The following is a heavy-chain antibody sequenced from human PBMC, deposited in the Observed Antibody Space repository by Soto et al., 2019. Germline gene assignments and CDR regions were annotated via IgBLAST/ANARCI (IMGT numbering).Heavy chain of an antibody. CDR1: GGTFSNYA. Sequence: QAQLVQSGAGVKKPGSSVKVSCKASGGTFSNYAISWVRQAPGQGLEWMGGIIPLFRTPDYSQKFQGRVSITADESTSTAYMELSSLRSEDTAVYYCERDKDRLQVGGNYYYAMDVWGQGTTVTVSS. J-gene: IGHJ6*02. D-gene: IGHD6-25*01. CDR2: IIPLFRTP. CDR3: ERDKDRLQVGGNYYYAMDV. V-gene: IGHV1-69*12.